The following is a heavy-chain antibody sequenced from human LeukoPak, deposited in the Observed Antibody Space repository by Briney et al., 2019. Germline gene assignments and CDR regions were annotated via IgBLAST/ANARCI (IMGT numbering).Heavy chain of an antibody. D-gene: IGHD4-17*01. CDR3: AKDGQYGDYWYYYMDV. J-gene: IGHJ6*03. Sequence: PGESLRLSCAVSGFTFSSSAMSWVRQAPGKGLEWVSAISRSGGGTYYADSVKGRFTTSRDNSKNTLYLQMNSLRAEDTAVYYCAKDGQYGDYWYYYMDVWGKGTTVTVSS. CDR2: ISRSGGGT. CDR1: GFTFSSSA. V-gene: IGHV3-23*01.